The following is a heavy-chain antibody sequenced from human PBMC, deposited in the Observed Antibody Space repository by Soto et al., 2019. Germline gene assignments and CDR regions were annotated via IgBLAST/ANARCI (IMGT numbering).Heavy chain of an antibody. D-gene: IGHD5-12*01. CDR3: ARKRGYSGYYYYYGMDV. CDR1: GGSFSGYY. J-gene: IGHJ6*02. V-gene: IGHV4-34*01. CDR2: INHSGST. Sequence: SETLSLTCAVYGGSFSGYYWSWIRQPPGKGLEWIGEINHSGSTNYNPSLKSRVTISVDTSKNQFSLKLSSVTAADTAVYYCARKRGYSGYYYYYGMDVWGQGTTVTVSS.